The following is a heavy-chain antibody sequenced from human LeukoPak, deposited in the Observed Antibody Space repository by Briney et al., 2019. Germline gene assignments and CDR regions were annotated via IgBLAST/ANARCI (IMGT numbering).Heavy chain of an antibody. D-gene: IGHD2-2*01. CDR1: GFTFSSYG. CDR2: IWYDGSNK. Sequence: GGSLRLSCAASGFTFSSYGMHWVRQAPGKGLEWVAVIWYDGSNKYYADSVKGRFTISRDNSKNTLYLQMNSLRAEDTAVYYCARGPYCSSTSCYPNDAFDIWGQGTMVTVSS. J-gene: IGHJ3*02. V-gene: IGHV3-33*01. CDR3: ARGPYCSSTSCYPNDAFDI.